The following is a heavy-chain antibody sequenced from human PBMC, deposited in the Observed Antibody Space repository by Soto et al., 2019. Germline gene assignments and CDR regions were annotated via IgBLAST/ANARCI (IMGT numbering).Heavy chain of an antibody. CDR3: ARSRGGYFGY. V-gene: IGHV4-59*01. J-gene: IGHJ4*02. Sequence: QVQLQESGPGLVKPSETLSLTCTVSGASISSYYWSWIRQPPGKGLEWIGYIYYSGTTNYNPSLKSRVTISVDTSKNQCSLKLSSVTAADTAVYYCARSRGGYFGYWGQGTLVTVSS. CDR2: IYYSGTT. CDR1: GASISSYY. D-gene: IGHD3-22*01.